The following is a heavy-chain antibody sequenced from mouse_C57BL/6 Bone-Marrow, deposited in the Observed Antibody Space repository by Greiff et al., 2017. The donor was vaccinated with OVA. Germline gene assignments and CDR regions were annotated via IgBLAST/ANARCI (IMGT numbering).Heavy chain of an antibody. J-gene: IGHJ3*01. CDR2: IDPSDSYT. V-gene: IGHV1-50*01. CDR1: GYTFTSYW. Sequence: VQLQQPGAELVKPGASVKLSCKASGYTFTSYWMQWVKQRPGQGLEWIGEIDPSDSYTNYNQKFKGKATLTVDTSSSTAYMQLSSLTSEDSAVYYCARSRIYYDYDVAWFAYWGQGTLVTVSA. CDR3: ARSRIYYDYDVAWFAY. D-gene: IGHD2-4*01.